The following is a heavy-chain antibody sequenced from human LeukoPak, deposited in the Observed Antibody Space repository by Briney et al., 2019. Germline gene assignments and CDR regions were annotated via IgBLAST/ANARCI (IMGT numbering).Heavy chain of an antibody. D-gene: IGHD3-22*01. Sequence: ASVKVSCKASGYTFTSYGISGVRQAPGQGLEWMGWISAYNGNTNYAQKLQGRVTMTTDTSTSTAYMELRSLRSDDTAVYYCARDNYDSSGPEYFQHWGQGTLVTVSS. CDR2: ISAYNGNT. J-gene: IGHJ1*01. V-gene: IGHV1-18*01. CDR3: ARDNYDSSGPEYFQH. CDR1: GYTFTSYG.